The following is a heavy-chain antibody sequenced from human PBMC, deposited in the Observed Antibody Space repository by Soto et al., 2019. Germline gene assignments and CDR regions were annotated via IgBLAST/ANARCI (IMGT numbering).Heavy chain of an antibody. D-gene: IGHD3-10*01. V-gene: IGHV3-15*07. CDR3: TTDSVRITMVRGVTTYYYYYGMDV. CDR2: IKSKTDGGTT. Sequence: GGSLRLSCAASGFTFSNAWMNWVRQAPGKGLEWVGRIKSKTDGGTTDYAAPVKGRFTISRDDSKNTLYLQMNSLKTEDTAVYYCTTDSVRITMVRGVTTYYYYYGMDVWGQGTTVTVSS. CDR1: GFTFSNAW. J-gene: IGHJ6*02.